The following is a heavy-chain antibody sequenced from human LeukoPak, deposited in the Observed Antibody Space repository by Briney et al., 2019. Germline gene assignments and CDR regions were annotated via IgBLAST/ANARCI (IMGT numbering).Heavy chain of an antibody. V-gene: IGHV3-48*03. CDR3: ARVRYFDWLGPFDY. Sequence: HPGGSLRLSCAASGFTFSNYEMNWVRQAPGKGLEWVSYISDSGTTIYYGDSVKGRFTISRDNAKKSLYLQMNSLRAEDTAVYYCARVRYFDWLGPFDYWGQGTLVTVSS. CDR2: ISDSGTTI. CDR1: GFTFSNYE. J-gene: IGHJ4*02. D-gene: IGHD3-9*01.